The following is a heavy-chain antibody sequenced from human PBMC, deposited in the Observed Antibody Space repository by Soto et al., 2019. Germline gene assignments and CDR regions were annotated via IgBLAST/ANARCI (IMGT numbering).Heavy chain of an antibody. J-gene: IGHJ6*02. D-gene: IGHD3-16*01. Sequence: QMQVEQSGAEVKKPGSSLKVSCKTSGGPFSSQAFNWVRQARGHGLEWMGGIIPLLGSTTYAQKFQDRVTFTADESTSTVYMELRSLRSEDTATYLCATSDGPYFYYVVDVWGRGPTVTVSS. CDR1: GGPFSSQA. CDR2: IIPLLGST. V-gene: IGHV1-69*01. CDR3: ATSDGPYFYYVVDV.